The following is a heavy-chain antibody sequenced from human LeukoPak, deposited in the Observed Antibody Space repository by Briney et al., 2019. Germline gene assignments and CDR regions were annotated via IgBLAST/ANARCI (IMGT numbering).Heavy chain of an antibody. CDR1: GFTFDDYA. J-gene: IGHJ6*02. CDR2: ISWNSGSI. D-gene: IGHD3-9*01. CDR3: AKEVGYFDPGYYYGMDV. Sequence: GRSLRLSCAASGFTFDDYAMHWVRQAPGKGLEWVSGISWNSGSIGYADSVKGRFTISRDNAKNSLYLQMNSLRAEDTALYYCAKEVGYFDPGYYYGMDVWXQGTTVTVSS. V-gene: IGHV3-9*01.